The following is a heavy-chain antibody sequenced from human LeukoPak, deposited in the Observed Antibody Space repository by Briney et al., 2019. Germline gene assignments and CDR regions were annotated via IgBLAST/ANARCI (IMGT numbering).Heavy chain of an antibody. CDR3: ARVSSGGLGELLPPFDY. Sequence: ASVKVSCKASGFTFTDYGISWVRQAPGQGLEWMGWISAYNGNTDYAQKLQGRVTMTTDTSTSTAYMELRSLRSDDTAVYYCARVSSGGLGELLPPFDYWGQGTLVTVSS. D-gene: IGHD3-16*01. CDR1: GFTFTDYG. J-gene: IGHJ4*02. CDR2: ISAYNGNT. V-gene: IGHV1-18*01.